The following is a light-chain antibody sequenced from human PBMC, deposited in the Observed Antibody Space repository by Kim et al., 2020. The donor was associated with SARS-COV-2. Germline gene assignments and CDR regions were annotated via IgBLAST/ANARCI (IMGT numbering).Light chain of an antibody. V-gene: IGKV1-6*01. CDR3: LQDYNYRWT. J-gene: IGKJ1*01. CDR2: AAS. CDR1: QDIGNA. Sequence: AIQMTQSPSSLSASVGDRVTITCRTSQDIGNALGWFQQKPGEAPQLLISAASSLQSGVPSRFSGSGSGTDFTLTISTLQPEDFATYYCLQDYNYRWTFGQGTKVDIK.